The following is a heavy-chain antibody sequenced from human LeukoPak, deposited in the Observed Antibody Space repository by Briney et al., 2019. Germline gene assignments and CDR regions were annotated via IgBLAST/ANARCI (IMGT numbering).Heavy chain of an antibody. CDR1: GGSISSYY. CDR3: ATLGQARGYSYGPVDY. J-gene: IGHJ4*02. CDR2: IYYSGST. V-gene: IGHV4-59*08. D-gene: IGHD5-18*01. Sequence: PSETLSLTCTVSGGSISSYYWSWIRQPPGKGLEWIGYIYYSGSTNYNPPLKSRVTISVLTSKNQFSLKLSSVTAADTAVYYCATLGQARGYSYGPVDYWGQGSLVTVSS.